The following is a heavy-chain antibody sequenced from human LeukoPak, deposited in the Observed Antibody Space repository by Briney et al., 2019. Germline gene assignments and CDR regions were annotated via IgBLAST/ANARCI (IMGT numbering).Heavy chain of an antibody. V-gene: IGHV3-23*01. J-gene: IGHJ4*02. CDR3: AKFRGSEKTAIDC. CDR1: GFTFSSYA. D-gene: IGHD6-25*01. Sequence: PGGSLRLPCAASGFTFSSYAMSWVRQAPGKGLEWVSAISGGGGRTWYADSVKGRFTISRDNSKNTVDVQLNSLRAEDTAVYYCAKFRGSEKTAIDCWGQGTLVTVSS. CDR2: ISGGGGRT.